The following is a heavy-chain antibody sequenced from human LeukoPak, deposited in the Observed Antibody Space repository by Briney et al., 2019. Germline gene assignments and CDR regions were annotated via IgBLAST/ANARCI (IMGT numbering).Heavy chain of an antibody. CDR2: IYPNSGDT. D-gene: IGHD1-14*01. Sequence: ASVKVSCKASGYTFTGYYMHWVRQAPGQGLEWMGFIYPNSGDTNYAQQFQGRVTMTRNPSISTAYMELSRLRSDDPAVYYCARGNRRVFAPWGQGTLVTVSS. J-gene: IGHJ5*02. V-gene: IGHV1-2*02. CDR3: ARGNRRVFAP. CDR1: GYTFTGYY.